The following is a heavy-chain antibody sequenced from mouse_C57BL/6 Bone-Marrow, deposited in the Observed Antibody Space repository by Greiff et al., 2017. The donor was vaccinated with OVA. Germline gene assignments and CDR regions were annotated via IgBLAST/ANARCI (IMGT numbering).Heavy chain of an antibody. J-gene: IGHJ2*01. V-gene: IGHV5-12*01. D-gene: IGHD3-2*02. Sequence: EVKVVESGGGLVQPGGSLKLSCAASGFTFSDYYMYWVRQTPEKRLEWVAYISNGGGSTYYPDTVKGRFTISRDNAKNTLYLKMDRLKAANTAMYYCARVTAQAFDYWSQGTTLTVSS. CDR3: ARVTAQAFDY. CDR1: GFTFSDYY. CDR2: ISNGGGST.